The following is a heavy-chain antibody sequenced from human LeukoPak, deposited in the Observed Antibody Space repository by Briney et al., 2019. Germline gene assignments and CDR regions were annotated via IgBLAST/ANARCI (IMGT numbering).Heavy chain of an antibody. CDR2: INWNGGST. Sequence: GGSLRLSCAASGFTFDDYGMSWVRQAPGKGLEWVSGINWNGGSTGYADSVKGRFTISRDNAKNSLYLQMNSLRAEDTALYYCARHPTIAADWVYFDYWGQGTLVTVSS. CDR1: GFTFDDYG. D-gene: IGHD6-6*01. V-gene: IGHV3-20*04. J-gene: IGHJ4*02. CDR3: ARHPTIAADWVYFDY.